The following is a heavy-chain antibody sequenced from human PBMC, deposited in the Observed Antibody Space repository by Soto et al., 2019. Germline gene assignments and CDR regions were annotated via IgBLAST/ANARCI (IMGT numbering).Heavy chain of an antibody. D-gene: IGHD4-17*01. CDR1: GYAFTGYY. V-gene: IGHV1-2*02. CDR2: INPNSGGT. Sequence: ASVKVSCKASGYAFTGYYMHWVRQAPGQGLEWMGWINPNSGGTNYAQKFQGRVTMTRDTSISTAYMELSRLRSDDTAVYYCARSLVTTLAFDIWGQGTMVTVSS. CDR3: ARSLVTTLAFDI. J-gene: IGHJ3*02.